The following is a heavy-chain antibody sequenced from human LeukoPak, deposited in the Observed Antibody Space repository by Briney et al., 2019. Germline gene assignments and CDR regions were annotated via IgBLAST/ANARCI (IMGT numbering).Heavy chain of an antibody. J-gene: IGHJ4*02. CDR1: GFTFSDYY. CDR3: ARDALSYYYDSSGFGSPDY. V-gene: IGHV3-11*04. D-gene: IGHD3-22*01. CDR2: ISSSGYTI. Sequence: GGSLRLSCAASGFTFSDYYMSWIRQAPGKGLEWVSYISSSGYTIYYADSVKGRFTISRDNSKNTLYLQMNSLRAEDTAVYYCARDALSYYYDSSGFGSPDYWGQGTLVTVSS.